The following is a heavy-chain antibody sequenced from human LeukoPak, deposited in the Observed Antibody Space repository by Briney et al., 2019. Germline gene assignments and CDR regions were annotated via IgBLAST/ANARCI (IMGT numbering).Heavy chain of an antibody. CDR3: ARGHDYGDY. V-gene: IGHV4-59*01. CDR2: IFYSGST. J-gene: IGHJ4*02. Sequence: SDTLSLTCTVSGGSINSYYWSWIRQPPGKGLEWIGNIFYSGSTNYNPSLKSRVTISVDTPKNQFSLKLSSVTAADTAVYYCARGHDYGDYWGQGTLVTVSS. CDR1: GGSINSYY.